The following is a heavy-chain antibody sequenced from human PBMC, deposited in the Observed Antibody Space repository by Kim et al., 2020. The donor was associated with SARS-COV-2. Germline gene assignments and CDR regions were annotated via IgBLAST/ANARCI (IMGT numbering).Heavy chain of an antibody. CDR3: ARQARECHVRVNLFDP. J-gene: IGHJ5*02. CDR1: GGSISSSSYY. CDR2: IYYSGST. V-gene: IGHV4-39*01. D-gene: IGHD3-10*02. Sequence: SETLSLTCTVSGGSISSSSYYWGWIRQPPGKGLEWIGSIYYSGSTYYNPSLKSRVTISVDTSKNQFSLKLSSVTAADTAVYYCARQARECHVRVNLFDPWGQRTLVTVSS.